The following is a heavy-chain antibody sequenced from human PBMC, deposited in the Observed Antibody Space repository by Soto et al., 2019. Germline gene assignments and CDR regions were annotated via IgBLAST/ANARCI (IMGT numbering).Heavy chain of an antibody. Sequence: QAQLVQSGAEMKKPGASVKVSCKAAGYTFSAYTMNWVRQAPGQSLEWMGWITAGSGNTKYSQNFQGRVSITRDTSASTVYMELTGLKSEDTAVYYCARDTETLGPRANDALDIWGQGTMVTVSS. CDR3: ARDTETLGPRANDALDI. CDR1: GYTFSAYT. J-gene: IGHJ3*02. D-gene: IGHD3-3*02. V-gene: IGHV1-3*01. CDR2: ITAGSGNT.